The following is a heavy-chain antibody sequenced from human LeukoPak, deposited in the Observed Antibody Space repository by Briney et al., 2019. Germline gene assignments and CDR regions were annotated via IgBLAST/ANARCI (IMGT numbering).Heavy chain of an antibody. V-gene: IGHV3-23*01. CDR3: AKDSRVGDYYGSGSFFDY. Sequence: RGSLRLSCTSSGFMFSNYAMSWVRQAPGKGLEWVSTISGTAGSTFYADSVKGRFTISRDNSENTLYLEMNSLRADDTAVYYCAKDSRVGDYYGSGSFFDYWGPGTLVTVSS. J-gene: IGHJ4*02. CDR2: ISGTAGST. CDR1: GFMFSNYA. D-gene: IGHD3-10*01.